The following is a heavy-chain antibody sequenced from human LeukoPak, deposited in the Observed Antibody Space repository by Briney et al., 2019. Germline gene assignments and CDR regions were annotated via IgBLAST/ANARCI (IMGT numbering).Heavy chain of an antibody. CDR2: IKEDGSGK. V-gene: IGHV3-7*01. CDR3: ARDLFAAAAGTKD. CDR1: GFTFSSYW. Sequence: GGSLRLSCAASGFTFSSYWMSWVRRAPGKGLEWVANIKEDGSGKYYVDSVKGRFTISRDNAKNSLYLQMNSLRAEDTAVYYCARDLFAAAAGTKDWGQGTLVTVSS. J-gene: IGHJ4*02. D-gene: IGHD6-13*01.